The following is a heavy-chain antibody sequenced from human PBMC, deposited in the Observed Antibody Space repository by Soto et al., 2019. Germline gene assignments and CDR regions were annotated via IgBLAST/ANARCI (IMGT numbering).Heavy chain of an antibody. CDR3: ARERTGTTSMDV. V-gene: IGHV1-8*01. CDR1: GYTFTSYD. CDR2: MNPNSGNT. D-gene: IGHD1-1*01. Sequence: QVQLVQSGAEVKKPGASVKVSCKASGYTFTSYDINWVRQATGQGLEWMGWMNPNSGNTGYAQKFRGRVTMTRNTSISTAYMELSSLRSEDTAVYCCARERTGTTSMDVWGQGTTVTVSS. J-gene: IGHJ6*02.